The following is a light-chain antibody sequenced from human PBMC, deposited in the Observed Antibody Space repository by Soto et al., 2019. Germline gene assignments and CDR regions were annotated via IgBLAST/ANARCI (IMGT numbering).Light chain of an antibody. CDR3: MQGTHWPPYT. CDR2: KVS. J-gene: IGKJ2*01. Sequence: EVVMTQSPLSLPVTLGQPASISCRSSQSLAYIDGHTYLSWFQQRPGQSPRRLIYKVSNRESGVPDRFSGSGSVTDVTLNISRGEAEDVGVYYCMQGTHWPPYTFGQGTKLEIK. CDR1: QSLAYIDGHTY. V-gene: IGKV2-30*01.